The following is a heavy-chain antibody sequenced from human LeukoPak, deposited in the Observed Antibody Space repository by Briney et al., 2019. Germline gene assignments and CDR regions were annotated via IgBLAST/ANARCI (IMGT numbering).Heavy chain of an antibody. J-gene: IGHJ6*03. CDR1: GGSFSGYY. Sequence: SETLSLTCAVYGGSFSGYYWSWIRQPPGKGLEWIGEINHSGSTNYNPSLKSRVTISVDTSKNQFSLKLSSVTAADTAVYYCARAHSYYDILTGYSYYYYMDVWGKGTTVTISS. D-gene: IGHD3-9*01. CDR2: INHSGST. CDR3: ARAHSYYDILTGYSYYYYMDV. V-gene: IGHV4-34*01.